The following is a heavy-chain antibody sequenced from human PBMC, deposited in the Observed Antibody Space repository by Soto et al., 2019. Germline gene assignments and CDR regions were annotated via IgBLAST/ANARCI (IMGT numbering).Heavy chain of an antibody. Sequence: SETLSLTCTVSGGSISRYYWNWIRQPPGKGLEWIGFVYYSGSTDYNLSLKSRVSISLDTSKNHFSLKLSSVTAADTAMYYCAASLSGPGAFALWGQGSMVTVSS. CDR1: GGSISRYY. D-gene: IGHD2-8*02. CDR2: VYYSGST. V-gene: IGHV4-59*08. CDR3: AASLSGPGAFAL. J-gene: IGHJ3*01.